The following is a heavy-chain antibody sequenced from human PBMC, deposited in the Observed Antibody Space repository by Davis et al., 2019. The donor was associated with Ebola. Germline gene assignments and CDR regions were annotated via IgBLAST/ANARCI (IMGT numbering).Heavy chain of an antibody. Sequence: PGGSLRPSCAASGFTFTNHAMCWVRQAPGKGLVWISAITGSGGATYLADSVKGRFTISRDVFKNTLHLQLNSLRPEDTAIYYCAKQGERFMYGSESYSDVWGRGTTVTVSS. J-gene: IGHJ6*02. V-gene: IGHV3-23*01. D-gene: IGHD3-10*01. CDR1: GFTFTNHA. CDR2: ITGSGGAT. CDR3: AKQGERFMYGSESYSDV.